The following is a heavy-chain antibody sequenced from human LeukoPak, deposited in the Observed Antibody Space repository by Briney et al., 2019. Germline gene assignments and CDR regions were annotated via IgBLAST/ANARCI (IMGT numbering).Heavy chain of an antibody. Sequence: SETLSLTCTVSGGSISSYYWSWIRQPPAKGLEWIRYSYYSGSTNYNPSLKSRVTISVDTSKNQFSLKLSSVTAADTAVYYCARGAREYFQHWGQGTLVTVSS. CDR2: SYYSGST. D-gene: IGHD1-26*01. J-gene: IGHJ1*01. V-gene: IGHV4-59*01. CDR1: GGSISSYY. CDR3: ARGAREYFQH.